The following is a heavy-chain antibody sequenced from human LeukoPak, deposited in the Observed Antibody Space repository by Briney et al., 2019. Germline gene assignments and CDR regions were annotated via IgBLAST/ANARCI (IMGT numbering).Heavy chain of an antibody. CDR3: ARVGSSSWYGVLYYYGMDV. D-gene: IGHD6-13*01. J-gene: IGHJ6*02. V-gene: IGHV6-1*01. Sequence: SQTLSLTCAISGDSVSSNSAAWNWIRQSPSRGLEWLGRTYYRSKWYNDYAVSVKSRITINPDTSKNQFSLRLNSVTPEDTAVYYCARVGSSSWYGVLYYYGMDVWGQGTTVTVSS. CDR1: GDSVSSNSAA. CDR2: TYYRSKWYN.